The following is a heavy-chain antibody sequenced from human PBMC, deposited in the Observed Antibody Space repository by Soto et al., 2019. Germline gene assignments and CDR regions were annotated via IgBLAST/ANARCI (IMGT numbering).Heavy chain of an antibody. Sequence: QVQLVQSGAEVKKPGASVKVSCKASGYTFTSYGISWVRQAPGQGLEWMGWISAYNGNTNYAQKLQGRVTMTTATSTSTGYMELRSLRSDDTAVYYCARDPGLGYCTNGVCYTAEYWGQGTLVTVSS. J-gene: IGHJ4*02. D-gene: IGHD2-8*01. V-gene: IGHV1-18*01. CDR1: GYTFTSYG. CDR3: ARDPGLGYCTNGVCYTAEY. CDR2: ISAYNGNT.